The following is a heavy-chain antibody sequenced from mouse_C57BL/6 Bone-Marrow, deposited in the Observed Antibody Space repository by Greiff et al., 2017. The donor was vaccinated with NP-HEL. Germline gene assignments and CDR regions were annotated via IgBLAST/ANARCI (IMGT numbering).Heavy chain of an antibody. CDR3: ARKFQYYYAMDY. CDR2: IWNGGGT. CDR1: GFSLTSYA. Sequence: QVQLKESGPGLVAPSQSLSITCTVSGFSLTSYAISWVRQPPGKGLEWLGVIWNGGGTNYNSALKSRLSISKDNSKSQVFLKMNSLQTDDTARYYCARKFQYYYAMDYWGQGTSVTVSS. V-gene: IGHV2-9-1*01. J-gene: IGHJ4*01.